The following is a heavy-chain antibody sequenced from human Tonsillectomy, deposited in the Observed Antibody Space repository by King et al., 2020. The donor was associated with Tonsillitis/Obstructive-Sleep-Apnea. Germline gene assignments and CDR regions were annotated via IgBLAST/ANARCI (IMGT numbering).Heavy chain of an antibody. CDR3: AREWVDTAMVSNYYMDV. J-gene: IGHJ6*03. CDR2: IIPIFGTA. CDR1: GGTFSSYA. D-gene: IGHD5-18*01. V-gene: IGHV1-69*01. Sequence: VQLVQSGAEVKKPGSSVKVSCKASGGTFSSYAISWVRQAPGQGLEWMGGIIPIFGTANYAQKFQGRVTITADESTSTAYMELSSLRSEDTAVYYCAREWVDTAMVSNYYMDVWGKGTTVTVSS.